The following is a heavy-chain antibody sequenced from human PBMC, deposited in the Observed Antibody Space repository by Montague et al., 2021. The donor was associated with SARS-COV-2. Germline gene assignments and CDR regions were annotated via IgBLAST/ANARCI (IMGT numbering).Heavy chain of an antibody. D-gene: IGHD2-2*01. Sequence: SLRLSCAASGFNFGVYEMNWVRQTPGKGLEWVSYIKGGSSVMYYADSVMGRFTISRDNAESSLYLQMNSLRAEDTAVYYCAPAVPVADDSWGQGTLVTVSS. CDR1: GFNFGVYE. CDR2: IKGGSSVM. J-gene: IGHJ5*02. V-gene: IGHV3-48*03. CDR3: APAVPVADDS.